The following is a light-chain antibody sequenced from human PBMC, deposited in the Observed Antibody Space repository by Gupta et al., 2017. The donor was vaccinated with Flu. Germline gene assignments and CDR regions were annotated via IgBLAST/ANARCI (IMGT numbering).Light chain of an antibody. CDR1: QRISSSY. J-gene: IGKJ4*01. Sequence: EIVLTQSPGALSVSPGEGATLLCRASQRISSSYVGWFQQNPGQAPRRLIYGASSRATGTPDRFSGSGAGTDFTLTISRLEPEDVGVYYCQQYGSLPVTFGGGTTVQIK. CDR2: GAS. CDR3: QQYGSLPVT. V-gene: IGKV3-20*01.